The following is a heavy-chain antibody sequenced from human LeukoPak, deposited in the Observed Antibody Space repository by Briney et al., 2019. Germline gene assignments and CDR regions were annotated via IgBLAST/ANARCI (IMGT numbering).Heavy chain of an antibody. CDR3: ARTAARRFDY. D-gene: IGHD6-6*01. V-gene: IGHV1-46*01. Sequence: ASVNVSCKASVYTFPSYFMHWVRQAPGQGLEWMGIINPTGGSTTYAQKFQGRVTMTRDTSTSTVYMELSSLRSDDTAVYYCARTAARRFDYWGQGTLVTVSS. CDR2: INPTGGST. CDR1: VYTFPSYF. J-gene: IGHJ4*02.